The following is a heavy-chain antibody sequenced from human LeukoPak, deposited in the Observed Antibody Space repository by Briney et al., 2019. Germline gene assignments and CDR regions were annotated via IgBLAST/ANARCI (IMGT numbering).Heavy chain of an antibody. CDR1: GFTFSDSW. CDR2: MNQDGSAK. V-gene: IGHV3-7*01. D-gene: IGHD3-16*01. Sequence: GESLKISCAASGFTFSDSWMSWVRQAPGKGLEWVANMNQDGSAKGYVDSVKGRFTISRDNARNSLYLQMSSLRPEDTAVYYCATYTHWVAGDVWGQGTTVTVSS. CDR3: ATYTHWVAGDV. J-gene: IGHJ6*02.